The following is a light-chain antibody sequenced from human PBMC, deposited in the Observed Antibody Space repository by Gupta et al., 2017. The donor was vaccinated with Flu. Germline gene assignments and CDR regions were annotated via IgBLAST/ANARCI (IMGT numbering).Light chain of an antibody. J-gene: IGKJ2*01. CDR1: EAISNL. CDR2: TAS. CDR3: QQANACPFT. V-gene: IGKV1-12*01. Sequence: GDRVTITCRASEAISNLLAWYQQKPGKAPRFLIYTASKLQTDVPARFSGSGSGTNFTLTISSVHPEDSAIYSCQQANACPFTFGQGTKLQIK.